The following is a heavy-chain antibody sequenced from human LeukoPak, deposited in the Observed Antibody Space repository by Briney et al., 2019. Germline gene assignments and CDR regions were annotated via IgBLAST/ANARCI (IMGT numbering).Heavy chain of an antibody. D-gene: IGHD6-6*01. CDR3: ARDRIAARAHDAFDI. J-gene: IGHJ3*02. V-gene: IGHV3-30-3*01. CDR1: GFSFSNYA. Sequence: GGSLRLSCATSGFSFSNYAMHWLRQAPGKGLEWVTVISYDGSNKYYADSVKGRFTISRDNSKNTLYLQMNSLRAEDTAVYYCARDRIAARAHDAFDIWGQGTMVTVSS. CDR2: ISYDGSNK.